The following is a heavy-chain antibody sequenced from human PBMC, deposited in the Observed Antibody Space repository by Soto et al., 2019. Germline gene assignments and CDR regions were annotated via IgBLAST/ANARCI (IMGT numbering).Heavy chain of an antibody. Sequence: VQLVQSGSEVRKPGASVKLSCQASGYTFNGYYIHWVRQVPGQGSEWLGWVDPNNGATDFAQKLRGRITMTSDTPLRAVYMELSRLRSDDTAIYFGARSDYSSVRCPPYYFDFWGQGALVTVSS. D-gene: IGHD4-4*01. CDR3: ARSDYSSVRCPPYYFDF. CDR1: GYTFNGYY. V-gene: IGHV1-2*02. J-gene: IGHJ4*02. CDR2: VDPNNGAT.